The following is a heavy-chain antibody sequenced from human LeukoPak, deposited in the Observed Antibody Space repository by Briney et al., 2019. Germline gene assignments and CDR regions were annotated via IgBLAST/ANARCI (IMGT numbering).Heavy chain of an antibody. J-gene: IGHJ6*03. V-gene: IGHV4-34*01. CDR3: ARGGSSWAYYYYYMDV. D-gene: IGHD6-13*01. CDR1: GGSFSGYY. CDR2: INHSGST. Sequence: PSETLSLTCAVYGGSFSGYYWSWIRQPPGKGLEWIGEINHSGSTNYNPSLKSRVTISVDTSKNQFSLKLSSVTAADTAVYYCARGGSSWAYYYYYMDVWGKGTTVTVSS.